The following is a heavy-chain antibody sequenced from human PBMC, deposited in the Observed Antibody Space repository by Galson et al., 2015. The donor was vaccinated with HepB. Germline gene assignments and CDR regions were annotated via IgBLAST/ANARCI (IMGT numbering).Heavy chain of an antibody. J-gene: IGHJ4*02. Sequence: PALVKPTQTLTLTCTFSGFSLSTSAMRVSWIRQPPGKALEWLVRIDWDDDKSFSTSRKSRRTISKDTSKNQVVLTMTNMDRVDTVTYYSAQKQGVAGYQRLFRPRKVDFWGQGTPVTVSS. CDR2: IDWDDDK. D-gene: IGHD2-2*01. CDR3: AQKQGVAGYQRLFRPRKVDF. V-gene: IGHV2-70*04. CDR1: GFSLSTSAMR.